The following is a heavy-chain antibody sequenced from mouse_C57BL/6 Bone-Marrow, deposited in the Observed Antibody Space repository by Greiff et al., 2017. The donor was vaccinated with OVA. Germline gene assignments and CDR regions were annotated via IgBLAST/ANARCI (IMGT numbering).Heavy chain of an antibody. CDR3: ARDADYGSSRGFAY. CDR1: GFTFGDFY. CDR2: SRNKANDYTT. Sequence: EVKVVESGGGLVQSGRSLRLSCATSGFTFGDFYMEWVRQAPGKGLEWIAASRNKANDYTTEYSASVKGRFFVSRDTSQSILYLQMNALRAEDTAIYYCARDADYGSSRGFAYWGQGTLVTVSA. J-gene: IGHJ3*01. V-gene: IGHV7-1*01. D-gene: IGHD1-1*01.